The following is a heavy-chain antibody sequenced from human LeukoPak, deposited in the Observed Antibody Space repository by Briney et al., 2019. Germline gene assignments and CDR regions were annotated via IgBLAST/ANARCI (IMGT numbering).Heavy chain of an antibody. CDR2: ISGSGGTT. CDR3: AKEPYTIELYNWFDP. V-gene: IGHV3-23*01. CDR1: GFTFNNYA. D-gene: IGHD1-7*01. Sequence: GGSLRLSCAASGFTFNNYAMNWVRQAPGKGLEWVSVISGSGGTTYYADSVKGRFTISRDSSKNTLYLQMNSLRAEDTAVYYCAKEPYTIELYNWFDPWGQGTLVTVSS. J-gene: IGHJ5*02.